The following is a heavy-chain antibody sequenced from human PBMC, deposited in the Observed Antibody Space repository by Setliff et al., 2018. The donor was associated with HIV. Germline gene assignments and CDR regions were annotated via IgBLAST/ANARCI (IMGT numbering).Heavy chain of an antibody. D-gene: IGHD1-26*01. J-gene: IGHJ5*02. CDR3: TRGPRRSVNWFDP. V-gene: IGHV4-31*03. CDR2: IYYNGTT. Sequence: SETLSLTCTVPGDSISSGGYYCSWIRQHPGTRLAWFGYIYYNGTTYYNPSLKSRVTISVDTSKNQFALKLTSVTAADTAVYFCTRGPRRSVNWFDPWGQGTLVTVSS. CDR1: GDSISSGGYY.